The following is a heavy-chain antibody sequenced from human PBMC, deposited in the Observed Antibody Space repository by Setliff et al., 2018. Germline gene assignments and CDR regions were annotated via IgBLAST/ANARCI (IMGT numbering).Heavy chain of an antibody. V-gene: IGHV4-59*02. Sequence: PSETLSLTCTVSGGSVSPYFWSWIRQPPGKGLEWIGYIYHNGNTNFNPSLKSRVTISLDTSKNHFSLKLSSVTAADTAVYYCARVGASLHFDYWGQGTLVTVS. CDR1: GGSVSPYF. CDR3: ARVGASLHFDY. CDR2: IYHNGNT. J-gene: IGHJ4*02.